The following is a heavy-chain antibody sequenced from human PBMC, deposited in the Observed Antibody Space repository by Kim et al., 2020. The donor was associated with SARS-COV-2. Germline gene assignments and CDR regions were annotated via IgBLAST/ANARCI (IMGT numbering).Heavy chain of an antibody. CDR1: GGSFSGYH. CDR3: ARGRAGVVPSPILGIGPHYDYYAMDV. V-gene: IGHV4-34*01. D-gene: IGHD2-2*02. J-gene: IGHJ6*02. CDR2: IKHRGST. Sequence: SETLSLTCAVYGGSFSGYHWSWIRQLPGRGLEWIGEIKHRGSTNYNPSLKSRVTMSVDTSKSQFSLKLRSVTAADTAVYYWARGRAGVVPSPILGIGPHYDYYAMDVWGQGTTVTVSS.